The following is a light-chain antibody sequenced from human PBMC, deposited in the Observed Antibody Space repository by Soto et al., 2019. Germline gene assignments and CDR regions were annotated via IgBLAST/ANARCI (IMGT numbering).Light chain of an antibody. J-gene: IGLJ2*01. CDR3: CSSAGSNVV. CDR1: SSDVGNYNL. V-gene: IGLV2-23*01. CDR2: EGT. Sequence: QSVLTQPASVSGSPGQSITISCTGTSSDVGNYNLVSWYQQHPGKAPKLTLYEGTKRPSGVSNRFSGSKSGNTASLTISGLQAEDEADYYCCSSAGSNVVFGGGTQLTVL.